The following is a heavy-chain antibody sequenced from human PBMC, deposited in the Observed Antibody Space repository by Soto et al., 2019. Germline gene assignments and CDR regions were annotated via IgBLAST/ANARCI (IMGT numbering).Heavy chain of an antibody. CDR2: TYTGGNS. CDR3: AREGYAYGIDF. J-gene: IGHJ4*02. D-gene: IGHD3-10*01. V-gene: IGHV3-53*02. CDR1: GLSVSDHY. Sequence: EVQLVQTGGGLIKPGGSLSLSCAASGLSVSDHYMSWVRQAPGKGLEWVSLTYTGGNSCFAEFVKGRFIVSRDISKNTLFLHMNSLAAEHTAVYYCAREGYAYGIDFWGQGSLVTVSS.